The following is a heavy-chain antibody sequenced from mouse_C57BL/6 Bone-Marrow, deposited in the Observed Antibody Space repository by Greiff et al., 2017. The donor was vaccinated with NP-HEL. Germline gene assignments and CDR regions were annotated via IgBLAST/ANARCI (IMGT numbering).Heavy chain of an antibody. V-gene: IGHV1-18*01. CDR1: GYTFTDYN. J-gene: IGHJ4*01. CDR3: ARLYYYAMDY. CDR2: INPNNGGT. Sequence: EVQLQQSGPELVKPGASVKIPCKASGYTFTDYNMDWVKQSHGKSLEWIGDINPNNGGTIYNQKFKGKATLTVDKSSSTAYMDLRSLTSEDTAVYYCARLYYYAMDYWGQGTSVTVSS.